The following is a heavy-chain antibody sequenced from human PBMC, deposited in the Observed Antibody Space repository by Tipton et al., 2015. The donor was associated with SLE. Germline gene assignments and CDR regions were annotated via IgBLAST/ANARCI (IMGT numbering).Heavy chain of an antibody. CDR3: PGELLVASRPDLFDP. D-gene: IGHD1-14*01. CDR1: GYTFTSYG. Sequence: QLVQSGAEVKKPGASVKVSCKASGYTFTSYGISWVRQAPGQGLEWMGWISAYNGNTNYAQKLQGRVTMTTDTSTSTAYVELSSLRADAAAVYYCPGELLVASRPDLFDPWVQATLVTVSS. CDR2: ISAYNGNT. V-gene: IGHV1-18*01. J-gene: IGHJ5*02.